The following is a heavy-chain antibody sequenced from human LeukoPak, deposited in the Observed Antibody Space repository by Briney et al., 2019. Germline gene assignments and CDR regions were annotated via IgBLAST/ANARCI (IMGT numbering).Heavy chain of an antibody. CDR1: GYTFTSYY. V-gene: IGHV1-46*01. CDR3: ARDALFCSSTSCYPYLYYFDY. Sequence: ASVKVSCKASGYTFTSYYMHWVRQAPGQGLEWMGIINPSGGSTSYAQKFQGRVTMTRDTSTSTVYMELSSLRSEDTAVYYCARDALFCSSTSCYPYLYYFDYWGQGTLVTVSS. D-gene: IGHD2-2*01. CDR2: INPSGGST. J-gene: IGHJ4*02.